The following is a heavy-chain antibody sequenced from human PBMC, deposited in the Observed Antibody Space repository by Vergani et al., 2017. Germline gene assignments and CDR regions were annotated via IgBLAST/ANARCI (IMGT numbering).Heavy chain of an antibody. V-gene: IGHV4-59*01. CDR2: IYYSGST. J-gene: IGHJ6*02. Sequence: QVQLQESGPGLLKPSETLSLTCTVSGGSISSYYWSWIRQPPGKGLEWIGYIYYSGSTNYNPSLKSRVTISVDTSKNQFSLKLSSVTAADTDVYYCARSLAHYYYYGMDVWGQGTTVTVSS. D-gene: IGHD5-12*01. CDR3: ARSLAHYYYYGMDV. CDR1: GGSISSYY.